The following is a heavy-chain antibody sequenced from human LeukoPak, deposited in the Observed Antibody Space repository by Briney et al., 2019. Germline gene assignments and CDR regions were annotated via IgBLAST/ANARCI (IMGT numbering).Heavy chain of an antibody. CDR2: ISSNGGST. D-gene: IGHD1-26*01. Sequence: GGSLRLSCAASGFSFSTYAMHWVRQGPGKGLEYISSISSNGGSTYYADSVKGRFTISRDNSKNALFLQMGSLRAEDMAVYYCTRSNNIVGATYFDYWGQGTLVTVSS. V-gene: IGHV3-64*02. J-gene: IGHJ4*02. CDR3: TRSNNIVGATYFDY. CDR1: GFSFSTYA.